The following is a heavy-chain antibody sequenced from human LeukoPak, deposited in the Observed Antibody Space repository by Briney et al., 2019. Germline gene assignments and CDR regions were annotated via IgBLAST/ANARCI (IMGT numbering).Heavy chain of an antibody. CDR3: ARVNTGNWNYVGWFDP. CDR1: GGSISSYY. J-gene: IGHJ5*02. CDR2: IYTSGST. V-gene: IGHV4-4*07. Sequence: SSETLSLTCTVSGGSISSYYWSWIRQPAGKGLEWIGRIYTSGSTNYNPSLKSRVTISVDTSKNQFSLKLSSVTAADTAVYYCARVNTGNWNYVGWFDPWGQGTLVTVSS. D-gene: IGHD1-7*01.